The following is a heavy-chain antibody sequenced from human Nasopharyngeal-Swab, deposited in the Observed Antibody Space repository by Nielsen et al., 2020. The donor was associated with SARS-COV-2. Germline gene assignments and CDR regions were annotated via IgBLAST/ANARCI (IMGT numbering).Heavy chain of an antibody. D-gene: IGHD2-2*01. Sequence: ASVKVSCKASGYTFTSYDINWVRQATGQGLEWMGWMNPNSGNTGYAQKFQGRVTITRNTSISTAYMEPSSLRSEDTAVYYCARAGARDVVVPAYYYYYGMDVWGQGTTVTVSS. V-gene: IGHV1-8*03. CDR2: MNPNSGNT. CDR3: ARAGARDVVVPAYYYYYGMDV. J-gene: IGHJ6*02. CDR1: GYTFTSYD.